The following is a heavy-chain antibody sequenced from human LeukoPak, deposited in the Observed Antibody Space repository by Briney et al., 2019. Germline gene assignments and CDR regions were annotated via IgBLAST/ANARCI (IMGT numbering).Heavy chain of an antibody. V-gene: IGHV3-7*01. D-gene: IGHD6-13*01. CDR2: IKQDGSEK. J-gene: IGHJ4*02. CDR1: EFIFSSYW. CDR3: ARDGFVGAADY. Sequence: GGSLRLSCAASEFIFSSYWMNWVRQAPGKGLEWVANIKQDGSEKQYVDSVRGRFTISRDNAKNSLYLQMNSLRVEDTAVYYCARDGFVGAADYWGQGTLVTVSS.